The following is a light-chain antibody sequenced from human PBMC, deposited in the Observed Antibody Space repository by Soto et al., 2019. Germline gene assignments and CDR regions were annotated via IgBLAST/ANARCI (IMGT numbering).Light chain of an antibody. Sequence: QSALTQPASVSGLPGQSITISCTGTSSDVGGYDYVSWYQQHPGKAPKLMIYDVSSRPSGVSNRFSGSKSGNTASLTISGLQPEDKADYYCSSYTGTSTKLFGGGTKLTVL. CDR3: SSYTGTSTKL. V-gene: IGLV2-14*03. CDR2: DVS. CDR1: SSDVGGYDY. J-gene: IGLJ2*01.